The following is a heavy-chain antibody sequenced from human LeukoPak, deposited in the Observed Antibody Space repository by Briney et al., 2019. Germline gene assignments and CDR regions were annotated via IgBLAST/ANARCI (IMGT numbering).Heavy chain of an antibody. CDR2: ISGSGGST. J-gene: IGHJ4*02. CDR3: AKGRNYGDYEAIFDY. CDR1: GFTFSSYA. D-gene: IGHD4-17*01. V-gene: IGHV3-23*01. Sequence: PGGSLRLSCAASGFTFSSYAMGWVRQAPGKGLEWVSAISGSGGSTYYADSVKGRFTISRDNSKNTLYLQMNSLRAEDTAVYYCAKGRNYGDYEAIFDYWGQGTLVTVSS.